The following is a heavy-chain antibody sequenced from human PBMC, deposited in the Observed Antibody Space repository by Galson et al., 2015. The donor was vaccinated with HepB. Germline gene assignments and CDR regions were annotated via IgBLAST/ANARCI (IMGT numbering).Heavy chain of an antibody. CDR3: ARDPTVTQTYHYYDMDV. Sequence: SLRLSCAASGFTFSSYAMHWVRQAPGKGLEWVAVISYDGSNKYYADSVKGRFTISRDNSKNTLYLQMNSLRAEDTAVYYCARDPTVTQTYHYYDMDVWGQGTTVTVSS. D-gene: IGHD4-11*01. V-gene: IGHV3-30-3*01. CDR1: GFTFSSYA. J-gene: IGHJ6*02. CDR2: ISYDGSNK.